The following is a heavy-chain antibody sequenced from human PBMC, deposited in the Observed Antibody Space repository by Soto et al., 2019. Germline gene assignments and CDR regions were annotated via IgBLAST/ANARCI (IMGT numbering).Heavy chain of an antibody. CDR1: GFTFSSYA. Sequence: EVQLLESGGGLVQPGGSLRLSCAASGFTFSSYAMSWVRQAPVKGLEWVSAISGSGGSTYYADSVKGRFTISRDNSKNTLYLQMNSLRAEDTAVYYCANAYDSSGYYYYYGMDVWGQGTTVTVSS. CDR2: ISGSGGST. CDR3: ANAYDSSGYYYYYGMDV. D-gene: IGHD3-22*01. J-gene: IGHJ6*02. V-gene: IGHV3-23*01.